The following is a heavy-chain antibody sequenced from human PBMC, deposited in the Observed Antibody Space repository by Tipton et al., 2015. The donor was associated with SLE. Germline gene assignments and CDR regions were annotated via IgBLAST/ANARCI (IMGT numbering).Heavy chain of an antibody. CDR3: ASQDAFDI. V-gene: IGHV4-34*01. CDR2: INHSGST. J-gene: IGHJ3*02. CDR1: GGSFSGYY. Sequence: LRLSCAVYGGSFSGYYWSWIRQPPGKGLEWIGEINHSGSTNYNPSLKSRVTISVDTSKNQFSLKLSSVTAADTAVYYCASQDAFDIWGQGTMVTVSS.